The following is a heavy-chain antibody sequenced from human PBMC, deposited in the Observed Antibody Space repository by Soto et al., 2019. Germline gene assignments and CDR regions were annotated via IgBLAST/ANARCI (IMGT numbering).Heavy chain of an antibody. CDR1: GGSISSYY. V-gene: IGHV4-59*08. Sequence: SETLSLTCTVSGGSISSYYWSWIRQPPGKGLEWIGYIYYSGSTNYNPSLKSRVTISVDTSKNQFSLKLSSVTAADTAVYYCASLQRFLEWGDSTEYFQHWGQGTLVTVSS. CDR3: ASLQRFLEWGDSTEYFQH. J-gene: IGHJ1*01. CDR2: IYYSGST. D-gene: IGHD3-3*01.